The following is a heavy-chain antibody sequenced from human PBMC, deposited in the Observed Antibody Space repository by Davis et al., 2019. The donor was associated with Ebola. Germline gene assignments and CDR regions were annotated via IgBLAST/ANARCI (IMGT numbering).Heavy chain of an antibody. Sequence: GGSLRLSCKGSGYSFTSYWISWVRQMPGKGLEWMGIIYPGDSDTRYSPSFQGQVTISADKSISTAYLQWSSLKASDTAMYYCAATVHSGYDLDAYYFDYWGQGTLVTVSS. CDR2: IYPGDSDT. CDR1: GYSFTSYW. J-gene: IGHJ4*02. D-gene: IGHD5-12*01. CDR3: AATVHSGYDLDAYYFDY. V-gene: IGHV5-51*01.